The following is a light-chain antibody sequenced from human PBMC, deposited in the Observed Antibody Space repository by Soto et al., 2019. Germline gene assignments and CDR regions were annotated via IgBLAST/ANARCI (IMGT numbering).Light chain of an antibody. CDR2: DNH. V-gene: IGLV1-51*01. Sequence: QSVLTQPPSVSAAPGQKVTISCSGSSSNIGNNYVSWYQQLPGTAPKLLIYDNHERPSGIPDRFSGSKSGTSATLGITGLQTGDEADYYCGTWDGSLTSVVFGGGTKVTVL. CDR1: SSNIGNNY. J-gene: IGLJ2*01. CDR3: GTWDGSLTSVV.